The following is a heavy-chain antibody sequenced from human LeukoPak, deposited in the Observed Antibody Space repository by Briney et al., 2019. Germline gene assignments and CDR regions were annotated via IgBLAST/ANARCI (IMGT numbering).Heavy chain of an antibody. CDR1: GLTFSSYG. D-gene: IGHD3-16*01. CDR2: IGGSDGNT. V-gene: IGHV3-23*01. J-gene: IGHJ4*02. CDR3: ARLNWGGD. Sequence: GGSLRLSCVASGLTFSSYGMSWVRQAPGKGLECVSAIGGSDGNTYYADSLKGRFTISRDNSKNTLYLQMNSLRAEDTAVYYCARLNWGGDWGQGTLVTVSS.